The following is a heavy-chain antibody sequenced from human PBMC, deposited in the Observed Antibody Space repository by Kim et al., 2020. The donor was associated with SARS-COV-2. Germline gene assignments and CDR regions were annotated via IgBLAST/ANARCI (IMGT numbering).Heavy chain of an antibody. CDR3: AKEASKYSSGWYGTFDI. D-gene: IGHD6-19*01. CDR2: ISGSGGST. CDR1: GFTFSSYA. Sequence: GGSLRLSCAASGFTFSSYAMSWVRQAPGKGLEWVSAISGSGGSTYYADSVKGRFTISRDNSKNTLYLQMNSLRAEDTAVYYCAKEASKYSSGWYGTFDIWGQGTMVTVS. J-gene: IGHJ3*02. V-gene: IGHV3-23*01.